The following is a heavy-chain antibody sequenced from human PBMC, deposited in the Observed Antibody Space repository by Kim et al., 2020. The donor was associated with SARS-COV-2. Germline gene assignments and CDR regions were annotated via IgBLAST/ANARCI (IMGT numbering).Heavy chain of an antibody. CDR1: GFTFSSYS. Sequence: GGSLRLSCAASGFTFSSYSMNWVRQAPGKGLEWVSSISSSSSYIYYADSVKGRFTISRDNAKNSLYLQMNSLRAEDTAVYYCARDMYGDYVGLDLPWSLVKKGNWFDPWGQGTLVTVSS. D-gene: IGHD4-17*01. J-gene: IGHJ5*02. CDR3: ARDMYGDYVGLDLPWSLVKKGNWFDP. CDR2: ISSSSSYI. V-gene: IGHV3-21*01.